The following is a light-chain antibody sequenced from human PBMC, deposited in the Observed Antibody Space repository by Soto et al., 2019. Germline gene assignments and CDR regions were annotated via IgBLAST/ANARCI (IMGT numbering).Light chain of an antibody. CDR3: QQYNNWPPWT. J-gene: IGKJ1*01. CDR1: QSVRSN. V-gene: IGKV3-15*01. CDR2: GAS. Sequence: EIVMTQSPGTLSVSPGERATLSCRASQSVRSNLAWYQQKPGQAPRLLIYGASTRATGIPARFSGSGSGTEFTLTISSLQSEDLAVYYCQQYNNWPPWTFGQGTKVEIK.